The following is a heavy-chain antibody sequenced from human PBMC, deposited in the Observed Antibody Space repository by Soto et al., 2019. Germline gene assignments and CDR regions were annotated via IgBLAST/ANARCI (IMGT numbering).Heavy chain of an antibody. J-gene: IGHJ6*03. CDR2: ISSSSSVI. V-gene: IGHV3-48*01. D-gene: IGHD7-27*01. Sequence: EVQLVESGGGLVQPGGSLRLSCATSGFILSDCAMNWVRQAPGKGLEWVSYISSSSSVIDYADSVKGRFTVSRDYARKSLYLQMNSLRAEDTAVYYCARDLSWGSNWYYYMDVWGKGTTVTVSS. CDR1: GFILSDCA. CDR3: ARDLSWGSNWYYYMDV.